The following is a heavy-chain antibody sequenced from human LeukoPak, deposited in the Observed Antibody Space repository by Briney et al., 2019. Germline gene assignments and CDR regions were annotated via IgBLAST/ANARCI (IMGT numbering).Heavy chain of an antibody. CDR2: IYNTGST. D-gene: IGHD1-26*01. Sequence: SETLSLTCTVSGGSITSGNFYWSWIRQPAGKGLEWIGRIYNTGSTNYNPSLKSRVTISVDRSKNQFSLMLKSVTAADTAVYYCARGVGSSESNYFDPWGQGTQATVCS. J-gene: IGHJ5*02. CDR1: GGSITSGNFY. CDR3: ARGVGSSESNYFDP. V-gene: IGHV4-61*02.